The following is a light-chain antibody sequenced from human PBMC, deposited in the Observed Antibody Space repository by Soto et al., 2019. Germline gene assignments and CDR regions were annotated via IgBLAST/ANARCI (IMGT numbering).Light chain of an antibody. CDR1: QTVASN. Sequence: EIEMTQSPATLSVSPGERATLSCRASQTVASNLAWYQQKPGQAPRLLIHGASTRATGVSARFSGSGSGTEFTLTISSLQSEDFAVYYCQQYHNWPPQYTFGQGTKLQIK. V-gene: IGKV3-15*01. J-gene: IGKJ2*01. CDR3: QQYHNWPPQYT. CDR2: GAS.